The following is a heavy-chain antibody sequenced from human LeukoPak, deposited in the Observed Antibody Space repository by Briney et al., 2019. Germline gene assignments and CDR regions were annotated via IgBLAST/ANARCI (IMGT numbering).Heavy chain of an antibody. CDR2: IKEDGSEK. D-gene: IGHD6-19*01. Sequence: PGGSLRLSCAASGFTFSGYAIHWVRQAPGKGLEWVANIKEDGSEKYYVDSVKGRFTISRDNAKNSLYLQMNSLRAEDTALYYCATPPYRSDSGYWGQGTLVTVS. CDR3: ATPPYRSDSGY. J-gene: IGHJ4*02. CDR1: GFTFSGYA. V-gene: IGHV3-7*01.